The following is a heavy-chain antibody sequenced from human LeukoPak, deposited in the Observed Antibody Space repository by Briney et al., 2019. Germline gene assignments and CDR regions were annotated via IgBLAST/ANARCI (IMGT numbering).Heavy chain of an antibody. CDR2: INHSGST. D-gene: IGHD3-10*01. J-gene: IGHJ4*02. CDR3: AGAGLWFGGGDY. CDR1: GGSFSGYY. Sequence: PSETLSLTCAVYGGSFSGYYWSWIRQPPGKGLEWIGEINHSGSTNYNPSLKSRVTISVDTSKNQFSLKLSSVTAADTAVYYCAGAGLWFGGGDYWGQGTLVTVSS. V-gene: IGHV4-34*01.